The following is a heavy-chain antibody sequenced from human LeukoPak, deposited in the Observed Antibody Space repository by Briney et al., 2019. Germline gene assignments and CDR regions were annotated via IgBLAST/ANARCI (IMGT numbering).Heavy chain of an antibody. D-gene: IGHD5-24*01. V-gene: IGHV3-11*04. Sequence: GGSLRLSCAASGFTFSDYYMGWIRQAPGKGLEWVSHISSSGGAIYYADSVKGRFTISRDNAKNSLYLQMNSLRAEDTAVYYCARDKVATISFDYWGQGTLVTVSS. CDR2: ISSSGGAI. CDR1: GFTFSDYY. CDR3: ARDKVATISFDY. J-gene: IGHJ4*02.